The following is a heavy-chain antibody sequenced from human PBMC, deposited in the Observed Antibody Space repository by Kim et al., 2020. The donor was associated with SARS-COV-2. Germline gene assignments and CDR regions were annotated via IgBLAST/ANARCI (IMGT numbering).Heavy chain of an antibody. CDR2: INHSGST. Sequence: SETLSLTCAVYGGSFSGYYWSWIRQPPGKGLEWIGEINHSGSTNYNPSLKSRVTISVDTSKNQFSLKLSSVTAADTAVYYCARGRGYFDYWGQGTLVTVSS. J-gene: IGHJ4*02. D-gene: IGHD3-10*01. CDR1: GGSFSGYY. CDR3: ARGRGYFDY. V-gene: IGHV4-34*01.